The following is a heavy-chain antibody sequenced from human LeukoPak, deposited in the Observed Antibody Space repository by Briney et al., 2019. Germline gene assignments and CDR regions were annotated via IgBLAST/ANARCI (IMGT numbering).Heavy chain of an antibody. CDR1: GFTFSSYA. Sequence: GGSLRLSCAASGFTFSSYAMHWVRQAPGKGLEWVAVISYDGSNKYYADSVKGRFTISRDNSKNTLYLQMNSLRAEDTAVYYCARAPPPPAAGTHTELDYWGQGTLVTVSS. CDR3: ARAPPPPAAGTHTELDY. V-gene: IGHV3-30*04. J-gene: IGHJ4*02. CDR2: ISYDGSNK. D-gene: IGHD6-13*01.